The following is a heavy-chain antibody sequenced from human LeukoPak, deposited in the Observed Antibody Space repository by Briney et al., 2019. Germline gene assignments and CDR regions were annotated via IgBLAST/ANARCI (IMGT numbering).Heavy chain of an antibody. Sequence: GGSLRLSCAASGFSFSSYGIHWVRQAPGKGLEWVAVILYDGSNKYYADSVKGRFTISRDNSKNTLYLQMNSLRAEDTAVYFCAKAYYYDSSGYYPADYWGQGTLVTVSS. D-gene: IGHD3-22*01. V-gene: IGHV3-30*18. CDR1: GFSFSSYG. CDR2: ILYDGSNK. CDR3: AKAYYYDSSGYYPADY. J-gene: IGHJ4*02.